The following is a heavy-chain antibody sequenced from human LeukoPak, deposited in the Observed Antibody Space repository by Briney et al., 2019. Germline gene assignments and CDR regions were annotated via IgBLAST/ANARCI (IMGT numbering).Heavy chain of an antibody. Sequence: ASVKVSCKASGYTFTSYGMSWVRQAPGQGLEWMEWISAYNGNTNYAQNLQGRVTMTTDTSTSTAYMELRSLRSDDTAVYYCARNSSGWYDPNYFDYWGRGTLVTVSS. CDR3: ARNSSGWYDPNYFDY. J-gene: IGHJ4*02. CDR2: ISAYNGNT. D-gene: IGHD6-19*01. CDR1: GYTFTSYG. V-gene: IGHV1-18*01.